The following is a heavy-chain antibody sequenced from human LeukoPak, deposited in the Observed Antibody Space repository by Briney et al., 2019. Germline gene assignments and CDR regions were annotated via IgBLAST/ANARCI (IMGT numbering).Heavy chain of an antibody. J-gene: IGHJ4*02. Sequence: PGGCLRLSCEASGFRFDNYGINWVRQAPRKGLGWVSGINWNGGSIGYAASVKGAFSISRDNAKNSLHLQMNSLRMEATALYSCAREIHYEMSGLDDWGKGPLVIVSS. CDR1: GFRFDNYG. CDR3: AREIHYEMSGLDD. CDR2: INWNGGSI. V-gene: IGHV3-20*04. D-gene: IGHD3-22*01.